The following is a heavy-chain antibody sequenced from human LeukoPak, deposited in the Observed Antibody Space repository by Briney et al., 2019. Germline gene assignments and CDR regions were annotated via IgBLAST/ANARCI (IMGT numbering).Heavy chain of an antibody. V-gene: IGHV3-48*03. Sequence: PGGSLRLSCAASGFTFSSYEMNWVRQAPGKGLEWVSYISSSGSTIYYADSVKGRFTISRDNAKNSLYLQMNSLRAEDTAGYYCARDYGSGSYYQSYYYYGMDVWGKGTTVTVSS. J-gene: IGHJ6*04. CDR1: GFTFSSYE. D-gene: IGHD3-10*01. CDR3: ARDYGSGSYYQSYYYYGMDV. CDR2: ISSSGSTI.